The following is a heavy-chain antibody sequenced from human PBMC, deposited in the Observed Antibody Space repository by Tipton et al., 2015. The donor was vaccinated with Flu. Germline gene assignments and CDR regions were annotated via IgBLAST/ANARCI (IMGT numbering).Heavy chain of an antibody. D-gene: IGHD6-19*01. J-gene: IGHJ2*01. V-gene: IGHV4-34*01. CDR2: IHHRGNT. CDR1: GGSFSDFN. CDR3: VRLPRYSSGWGRYFDL. Sequence: GLVKPSETLSLTCGVSGGSFSDFNWGWIRQSPGKGLEWIGEIHHRGNTNYRSSLNSRVSISVDTSENEVSLRLNSLTAADTAIYFCVRLPRYSSGWGRYFDLWGRGTLVTVS.